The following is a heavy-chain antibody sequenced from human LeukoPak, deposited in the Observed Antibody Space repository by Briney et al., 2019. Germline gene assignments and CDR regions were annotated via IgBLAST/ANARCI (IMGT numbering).Heavy chain of an antibody. CDR2: ISGSGGST. J-gene: IGHJ4*02. V-gene: IGHV3-23*01. D-gene: IGHD3-22*01. CDR1: GFTFSSYA. CDR3: AKDPYDSRGYYVDY. Sequence: GGSLRLSCAASGFTFSSYAMSWVRQAPGKGLEWVSAISGSGGSTYYADSVKGRFTISRDNSNNTLYLQMNSLRAEDTAVYYCAKDPYDSRGYYVDYLGQGALVTVCS.